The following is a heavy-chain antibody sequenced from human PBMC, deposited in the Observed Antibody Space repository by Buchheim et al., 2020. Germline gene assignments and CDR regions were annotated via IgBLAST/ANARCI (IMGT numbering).Heavy chain of an antibody. Sequence: QVQLVQSGAEVKKPGASVKVSCKASGYTFTAYYVHWVRQAPGQGLEWMGWINLNSGDTNYAPKFQGWVTMTRDTSISTAYMELSRLKSDDTAVYYCARGSPPSFVEWLLEVTMDVWGQGTT. D-gene: IGHD3-3*02. CDR1: GYTFTAYY. J-gene: IGHJ6*02. CDR2: INLNSGDT. CDR3: ARGSPPSFVEWLLEVTMDV. V-gene: IGHV1-2*04.